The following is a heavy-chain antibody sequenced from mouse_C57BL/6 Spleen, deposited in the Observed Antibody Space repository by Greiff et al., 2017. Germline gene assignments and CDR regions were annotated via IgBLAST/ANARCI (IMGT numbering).Heavy chain of an antibody. V-gene: IGHV1-50*01. CDR3: ARHYGNPSYAMDY. J-gene: IGHJ4*01. CDR2: IDPSDSYT. Sequence: QVQLQQPGAELVKPGASVKLSCKASGYTFTSYWMQWVKQRPGQGLEWIGEIDPSDSYTNYNQKFKGKATLTVDTSSSTAYMQLSSLTSEDSAVYYCARHYGNPSYAMDYWGQGTSGTVSS. D-gene: IGHD2-1*01. CDR1: GYTFTSYW.